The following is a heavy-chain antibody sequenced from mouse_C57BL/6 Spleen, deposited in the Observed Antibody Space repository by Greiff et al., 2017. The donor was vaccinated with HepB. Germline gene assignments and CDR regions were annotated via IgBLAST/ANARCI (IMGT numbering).Heavy chain of an antibody. CDR3: ARIAPYYGSRYWYFDV. CDR1: GFSLSTFGMG. V-gene: IGHV8-8*01. CDR2: IWWDDDK. J-gene: IGHJ1*03. D-gene: IGHD1-1*01. Sequence: QVTLKESGPGILQPSQTLSLTCSFSGFSLSTFGMGVGWIRQPSGKGLEWLAHIWWDDDKYYNPALKSRLTISKDTSKNQVFLKIANVDTADTATYYCARIAPYYGSRYWYFDVWGTGTTVTVSS.